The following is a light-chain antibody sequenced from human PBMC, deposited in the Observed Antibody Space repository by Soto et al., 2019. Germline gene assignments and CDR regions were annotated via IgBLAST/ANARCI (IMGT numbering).Light chain of an antibody. J-gene: IGLJ3*02. CDR2: INSDGSH. CDR3: QTWGTGIRL. Sequence: QPVLTQSPSASASLGASVKLTCTLTGGHNNYAIAWHQQQPERGPRYLMKINSDGSHNKGDGIPDRFSGSTSGAERYLTISSLQSEDEADYYCQTWGTGIRLFGGGTQLTVL. V-gene: IGLV4-69*01. CDR1: GGHNNYA.